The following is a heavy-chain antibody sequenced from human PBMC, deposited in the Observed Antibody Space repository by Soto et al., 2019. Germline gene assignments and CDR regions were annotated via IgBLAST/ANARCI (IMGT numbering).Heavy chain of an antibody. Sequence: SETLSLTCAVSGGSISSSNWWSWVRQPPGKGLEWIGEIYHSGSTNYNPSLKSRVTISVDKSKNQFSLKLSSVTAADTAVYYCARGYYDSSGYYYPPAHYFDYWGQGTLVTVSS. CDR1: GGSISSSNW. CDR2: IYHSGST. V-gene: IGHV4-4*02. J-gene: IGHJ4*02. D-gene: IGHD3-22*01. CDR3: ARGYYDSSGYYYPPAHYFDY.